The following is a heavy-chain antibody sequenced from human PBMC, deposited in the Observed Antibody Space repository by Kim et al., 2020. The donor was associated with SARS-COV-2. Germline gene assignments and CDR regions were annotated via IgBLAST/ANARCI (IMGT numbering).Heavy chain of an antibody. Sequence: SETLSLTCTVSGGSISSSSYYWGWIRQPPGKGLEWIGSIYYSGSTYYNPSLKSRVTISVDTSKNQFSLKLSSVTAADTAVYYCARQKSITMVRGVIIDYFDYWGQGTLVTVSS. D-gene: IGHD3-10*01. CDR2: IYYSGST. V-gene: IGHV4-39*01. CDR3: ARQKSITMVRGVIIDYFDY. CDR1: GGSISSSSYY. J-gene: IGHJ4*02.